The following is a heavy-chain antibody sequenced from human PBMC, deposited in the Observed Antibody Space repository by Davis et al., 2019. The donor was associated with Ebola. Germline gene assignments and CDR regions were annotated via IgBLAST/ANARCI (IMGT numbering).Heavy chain of an antibody. CDR1: VFTFSSYW. J-gene: IGHJ6*04. CDR3: AKDVIRLSYGMDV. CDR2: FIGEASTT. D-gene: IGHD2-21*01. V-gene: IGHV3-74*03. Sequence: PGGSLTLSCEASVFTFSSYWMHWVRHAPGKGLVWFSPFIGEASTTKYADSVKGRFTISRDNAKNTLYLQMNSLRAEDTAVYYCAKDVIRLSYGMDVWGKGTTVTVSS.